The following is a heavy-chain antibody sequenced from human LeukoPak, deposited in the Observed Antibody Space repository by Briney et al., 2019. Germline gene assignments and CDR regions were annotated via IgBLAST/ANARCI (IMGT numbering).Heavy chain of an antibody. J-gene: IGHJ4*02. V-gene: IGHV5-51*01. CDR2: IYPGDSDT. CDR3: ASYYYDSSGPKYYFDY. CDR1: GYSFTSYW. Sequence: GESLKISCKGSGYSFTSYWMGWVRQMPGKGLEWMGIIYPGDSDTRYSPSFQGQVTISADKSISTAYLQWSSLKASDTAMYYCASYYYDSSGPKYYFDYWGQGTLVTVSS. D-gene: IGHD3-22*01.